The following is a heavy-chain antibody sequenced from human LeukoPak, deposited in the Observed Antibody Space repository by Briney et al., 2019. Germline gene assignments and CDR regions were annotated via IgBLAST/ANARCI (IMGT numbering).Heavy chain of an antibody. Sequence: GGSLRLSCAASGFALSSHWMTWVRQVPGRGPEWVANVSRDGSETYYLDSVKGRFTISKDNAKNSLYLQMNSLRAEDTAVYYCARVWVTTRPDYWGQGTLVTVSS. D-gene: IGHD4-17*01. J-gene: IGHJ4*02. CDR3: ARVWVTTRPDY. CDR2: VSRDGSET. V-gene: IGHV3-7*03. CDR1: GFALSSHW.